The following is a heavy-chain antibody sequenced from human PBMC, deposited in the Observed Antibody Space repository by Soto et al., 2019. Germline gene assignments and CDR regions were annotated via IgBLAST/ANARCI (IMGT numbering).Heavy chain of an antibody. CDR2: IKQDGSEK. J-gene: IGHJ6*02. D-gene: IGHD5-18*01. CDR3: ARDFPEGDSYGFHVYYYYGMDV. CDR1: GFTFSSYW. V-gene: IGHV3-7*03. Sequence: GGSLRLSCAVSGFTFSSYWMSWVRQAPGKGLEWVANIKQDGSEKYYVDSVKGRFTISRDNAKNSLYLQMNSLRAEDTAVYYCARDFPEGDSYGFHVYYYYGMDVWGQGTTVTVSS.